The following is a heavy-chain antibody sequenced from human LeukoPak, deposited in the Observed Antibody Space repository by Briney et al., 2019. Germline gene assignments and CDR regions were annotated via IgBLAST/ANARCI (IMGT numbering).Heavy chain of an antibody. J-gene: IGHJ3*02. D-gene: IGHD6-19*01. CDR2: IYHNGIT. V-gene: IGHV4-38-2*02. CDR3: ASYRYSSGWYVRAFDI. Sequence: SDTLSLTCTVSGYSISRGSYWGWIRQPPRKGLEGIWTIYHNGITYYNPSLKSRVTISVDTSKNQFSLKLTSVTAADTAVYYCASYRYSSGWYVRAFDIWGPGTMVTVSS. CDR1: GYSISRGSY.